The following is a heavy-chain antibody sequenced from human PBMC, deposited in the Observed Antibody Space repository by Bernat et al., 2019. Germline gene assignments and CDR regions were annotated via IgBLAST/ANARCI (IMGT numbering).Heavy chain of an antibody. Sequence: VQLMESGGGLVEPGGSLRLSCAASGFTFSSYAMHWVRQAPGKGLEWVAVISYDGSNKYYADSVKGRFTISRDNSKNTLYLQMNSLRAEDTAVYYCARDARYFDWLLEYNWFDPWGQGTLVTVSS. CDR2: ISYDGSNK. CDR1: GFTFSSYA. J-gene: IGHJ5*02. D-gene: IGHD3-9*01. CDR3: ARDARYFDWLLEYNWFDP. V-gene: IGHV3-30*01.